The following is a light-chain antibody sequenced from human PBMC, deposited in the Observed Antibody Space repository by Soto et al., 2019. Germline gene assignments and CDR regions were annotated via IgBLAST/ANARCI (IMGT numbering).Light chain of an antibody. J-gene: IGLJ1*01. CDR2: EVS. V-gene: IGLV2-14*01. CDR1: ISDVGGYNY. CDR3: QSYDSSLSVYV. Sequence: QSALTQPASVSGSPGQSITISCTGTISDVGGYNYVSWYQQHPGKAPKFMIYEVSNRPSGVPDRFSGSKSGTSASLAITGLQAEDEADYYCQSYDSSLSVYVFGTGTKLTVL.